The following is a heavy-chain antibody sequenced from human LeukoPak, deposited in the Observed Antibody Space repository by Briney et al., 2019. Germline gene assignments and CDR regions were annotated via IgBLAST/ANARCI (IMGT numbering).Heavy chain of an antibody. Sequence: GSLRLSCAASGFTFSTFTMNWVRQAPGKGLELVSSISPNSDYIYYAASVKGRFTISRDNAKNSLYLQMNSLRAEDTAMYYCARDPIYSDNSGYWNDYWGQGTLVTVPS. V-gene: IGHV3-21*01. CDR1: GFTFSTFT. D-gene: IGHD3-22*01. CDR2: ISPNSDYI. CDR3: ARDPIYSDNSGYWNDY. J-gene: IGHJ4*02.